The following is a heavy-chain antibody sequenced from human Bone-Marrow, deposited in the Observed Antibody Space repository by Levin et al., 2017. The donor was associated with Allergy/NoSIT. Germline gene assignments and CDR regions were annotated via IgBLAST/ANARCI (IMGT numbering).Heavy chain of an antibody. CDR3: ARVRYSSGWFRGRYYGMDV. CDR1: GDSVSSNSAA. V-gene: IGHV6-1*01. J-gene: IGHJ6*02. D-gene: IGHD6-19*01. CDR2: TYYRSKWYN. Sequence: SQTLSLTCAISGDSVSSNSAAWNWIRQSPSRGLEWLGRTYYRSKWYNDYAVSVKSRITINPDTSKNQFSLQLNSVTPEDTAVYYCARVRYSSGWFRGRYYGMDVWGQGTTVTVSS.